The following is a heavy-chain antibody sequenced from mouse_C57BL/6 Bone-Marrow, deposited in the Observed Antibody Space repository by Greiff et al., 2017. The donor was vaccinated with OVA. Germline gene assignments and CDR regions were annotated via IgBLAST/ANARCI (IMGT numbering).Heavy chain of an antibody. CDR3: AKSPFITTAAPLDY. D-gene: IGHD1-1*01. CDR1: GYSITSGYY. J-gene: IGHJ2*01. Sequence: EVQLQESGPGLVKPSQSLSLTCSVTGYSITSGYYWHWIRQFPGNKLEWMGYISYDGSNNYNPSLNNRISITRDTSKNQFFLKLNSVTTEDTATYYCAKSPFITTAAPLDYWGQGTTLTVSS. V-gene: IGHV3-6*01. CDR2: ISYDGSN.